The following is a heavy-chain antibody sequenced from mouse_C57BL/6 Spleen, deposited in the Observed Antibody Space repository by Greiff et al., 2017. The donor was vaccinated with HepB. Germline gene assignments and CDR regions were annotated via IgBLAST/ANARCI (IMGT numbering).Heavy chain of an antibody. CDR3: TRDDGYLYAMDY. Sequence: VQLVESGAELVRPGASVTLSCKASGYTFTDYEMHWVKQTPVHGLEWIGAIDPETGGTAYNQKFKGKAILTADKSSSTAYMELRSLTSEDSAVYYCTRDDGYLYAMDYWGQGTSVTVSS. V-gene: IGHV1-15*01. CDR2: IDPETGGT. CDR1: GYTFTDYE. J-gene: IGHJ4*01. D-gene: IGHD2-3*01.